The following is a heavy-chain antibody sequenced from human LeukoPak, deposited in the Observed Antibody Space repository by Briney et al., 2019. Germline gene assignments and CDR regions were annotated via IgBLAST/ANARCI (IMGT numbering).Heavy chain of an antibody. Sequence: GGSLRLSCAASGFTFSDYYMSWIRQAPGKGLEWVSDISSSGSTIYYADSVKGRFTISRDNAKNSLYLQVNSLRAEDTAVYYCARDLGSYYDILTGYYIDFYGMDVWGQGTTVTVSS. CDR1: GFTFSDYY. D-gene: IGHD3-9*01. J-gene: IGHJ6*02. CDR3: ARDLGSYYDILTGYYIDFYGMDV. V-gene: IGHV3-11*01. CDR2: ISSSGSTI.